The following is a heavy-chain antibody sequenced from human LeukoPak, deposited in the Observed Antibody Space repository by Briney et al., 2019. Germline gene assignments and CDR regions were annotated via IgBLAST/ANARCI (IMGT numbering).Heavy chain of an antibody. V-gene: IGHV3-30-3*01. CDR3: ARAGLTGDPLYYYYYYMDV. CDR1: GFPFSSYA. CDR2: MSYDGSNK. D-gene: IGHD7-27*01. Sequence: PGGSLRLSCAASGFPFSSYAMNWVRQAPGKGLEWVAVMSYDGSNKYYADSVKGRFTISRDNSKNTLDLQMNSLRAEDTAVYYYARAGLTGDPLYYYYYYMDVWGKGTTVTVSS. J-gene: IGHJ6*03.